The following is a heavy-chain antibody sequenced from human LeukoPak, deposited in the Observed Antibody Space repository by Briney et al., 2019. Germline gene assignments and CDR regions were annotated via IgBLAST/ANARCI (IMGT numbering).Heavy chain of an antibody. D-gene: IGHD3-16*02. CDR1: GGSISSSSYY. CDR2: IYYSGST. V-gene: IGHV4-39*07. J-gene: IGHJ4*02. Sequence: PSETLSLTCTVSGGSISSSSYYWGWIRQPPGKGLEWIGSIYYSGSTYYNPSLKSRVTISVDTSKNQFSLKLSSVTAADTAVYYCARRRHISLGIDYWGQGTLVTVSS. CDR3: ARRRHISLGIDY.